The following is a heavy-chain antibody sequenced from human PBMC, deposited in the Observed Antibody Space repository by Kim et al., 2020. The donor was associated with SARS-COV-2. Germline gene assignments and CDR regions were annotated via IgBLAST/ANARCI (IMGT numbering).Heavy chain of an antibody. CDR2: MNPNSGNT. Sequence: ASVKVSCKASGYTFTSYDINWVRQATGQGLEWMGWMNPNSGNTGYAQKFQARVTMTRNTSISTAYMELSSLRSEDTAVYYCARVPALTWIQLWSPYYYYGMDVWGQGTTVTVSS. V-gene: IGHV1-8*01. CDR1: GYTFTSYD. D-gene: IGHD5-18*01. CDR3: ARVPALTWIQLWSPYYYYGMDV. J-gene: IGHJ6*02.